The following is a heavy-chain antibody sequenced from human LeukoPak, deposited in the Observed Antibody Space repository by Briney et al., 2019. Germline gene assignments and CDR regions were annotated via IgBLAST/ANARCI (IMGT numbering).Heavy chain of an antibody. CDR1: GFTFDDYA. J-gene: IGHJ6*03. Sequence: GGSLRLSCAASGFTFDDYAMNWVRQVPGRGLEWVSGINWNGRITEYADSVKDRFTISRQNTKNSLYLYMNILGGEDTALYFCARGSVQLWLRDTYYYMDVWGKGTTVTVSS. D-gene: IGHD5-18*01. V-gene: IGHV3-20*04. CDR3: ARGSVQLWLRDTYYYMDV. CDR2: INWNGRIT.